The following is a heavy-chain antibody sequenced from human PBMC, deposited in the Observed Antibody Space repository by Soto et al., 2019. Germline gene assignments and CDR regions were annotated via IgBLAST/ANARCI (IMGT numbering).Heavy chain of an antibody. J-gene: IGHJ4*02. Sequence: QVQLVQSGAEVKKPGASGKVSGKASGYTFTSYAMHWLRQAPGQRLEWMGWINAGNGNTKYSQKFQGRVTITRDTSASTAYMELSSLRSEDTAVYYCARDLAYRIFDYWGQGTLVTVSS. D-gene: IGHD3-16*02. CDR2: INAGNGNT. CDR3: ARDLAYRIFDY. CDR1: GYTFTSYA. V-gene: IGHV1-3*01.